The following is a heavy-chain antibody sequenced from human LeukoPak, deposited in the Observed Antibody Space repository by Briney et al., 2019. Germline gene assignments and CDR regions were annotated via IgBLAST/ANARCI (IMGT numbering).Heavy chain of an antibody. CDR1: GYSISRGYY. D-gene: IGHD5-18*01. CDR2: SYHSGST. J-gene: IGHJ4*02. Sequence: SETLSLTCTVSGYSISRGYYWGWTRQPPGKGVEGIGSSYHSGSTYYKPSLKSRVTIPVDTSKNQFYMKMSSVTAADTAVYYCASNYRAYSYGEPPDRRGQRSGAENYFDYWGPGTLVTVSS. CDR3: ASNYRAYSYGEPPDRRGQRSGAENYFDY. V-gene: IGHV4-38-2*02.